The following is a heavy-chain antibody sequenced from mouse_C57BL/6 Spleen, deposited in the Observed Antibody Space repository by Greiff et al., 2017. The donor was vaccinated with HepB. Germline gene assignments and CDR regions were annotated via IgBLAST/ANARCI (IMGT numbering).Heavy chain of an antibody. Sequence: VQLQQSGAELVRPGASVKLSCKASGYTFTDYYINWVKQRPGQGLEWIARIYPGSGNTYYNEKFKGKATLTAEKSSSTAYMQLSSLTSEDSAVYFCAREGAGTPFDYWGQGTTLTVSS. V-gene: IGHV1-76*01. CDR2: IYPGSGNT. D-gene: IGHD4-1*01. J-gene: IGHJ2*01. CDR3: AREGAGTPFDY. CDR1: GYTFTDYY.